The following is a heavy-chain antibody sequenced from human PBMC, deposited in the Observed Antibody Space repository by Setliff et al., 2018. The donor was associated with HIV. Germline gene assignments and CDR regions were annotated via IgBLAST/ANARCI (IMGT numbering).Heavy chain of an antibody. CDR1: GFTFSSYW. V-gene: IGHV3-23*01. CDR2: ISGSGGST. Sequence: PGGSLRLSCAASGFTFSSYWMSWVRQAPGKGLEWVSGISGSGGSTYYADSVKGRFTISRDNSKNTLYLQMNSLRAEDTAEYYCAKLVIAVAGTWDYWGQGTLVTVSS. J-gene: IGHJ4*02. D-gene: IGHD6-19*01. CDR3: AKLVIAVAGTWDY.